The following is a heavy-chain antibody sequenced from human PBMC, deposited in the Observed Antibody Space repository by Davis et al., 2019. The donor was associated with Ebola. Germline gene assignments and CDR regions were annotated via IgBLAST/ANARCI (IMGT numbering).Heavy chain of an antibody. CDR3: ARGRTVTGTGGLSWFDP. CDR1: GYTFINYA. Sequence: ASVKVSCKASGYTFINYAIHWVRQAPGQRLEWMGWINAGDGKIIYSENFQGRLTITRDTSATTAYMELSSLRSEGTAAYYWARGRTVTGTGGLSWFDPWGQGGLVTGSS. D-gene: IGHD6-19*01. V-gene: IGHV1-3*01. J-gene: IGHJ5*02. CDR2: INAGDGKI.